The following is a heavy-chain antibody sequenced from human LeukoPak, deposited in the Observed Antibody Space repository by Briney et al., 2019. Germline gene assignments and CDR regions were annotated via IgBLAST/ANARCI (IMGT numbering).Heavy chain of an antibody. D-gene: IGHD6-13*01. Sequence: SETLSLTCTVSGGSISSYYWSWIRQPPGKGLEWLGYIYYSGSTNYNPSLKSRVTISVDTSKNQFSLKLSSVTAADTAVYYYARVISSSWTLYYYYMDVWGKGTTVTVSS. J-gene: IGHJ6*03. V-gene: IGHV4-59*01. CDR1: GGSISSYY. CDR2: IYYSGST. CDR3: ARVISSSWTLYYYYMDV.